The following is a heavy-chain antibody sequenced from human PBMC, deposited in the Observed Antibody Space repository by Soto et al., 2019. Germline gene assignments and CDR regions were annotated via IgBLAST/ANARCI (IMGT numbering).Heavy chain of an antibody. CDR3: ARESEDLTSNFDY. V-gene: IGHV3-21*06. J-gene: IGHJ4*02. CDR2: ISSTTNYI. Sequence: EVQLVESGGGLVKPGGSLRLSGAASGLPFTRYAITWVGQAPGKGLDWVSSISSTTNYIYYGDSMKGRFTISRDNAKNSLYLEMNSLRAEDTAVYYCARESEDLTSNFDYWGQGTLVTVSS. CDR1: GLPFTRYA.